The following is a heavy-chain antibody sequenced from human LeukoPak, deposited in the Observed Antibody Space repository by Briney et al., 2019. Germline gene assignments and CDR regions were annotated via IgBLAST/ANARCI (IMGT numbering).Heavy chain of an antibody. J-gene: IGHJ4*02. CDR1: GFTVSSNY. D-gene: IGHD2-15*01. CDR2: IYSGGST. CDR3: AREHPGYCSGGSCYSLDY. Sequence: GGSLRLSCAASGFTVSSNYMSWVRQAPGKGLEWVSVIYSGGSTYYADSVKGRFTISRDNSKNTLYLQVNSLRAEDTAVYYCAREHPGYCSGGSCYSLDYWGQGTLVTVSS. V-gene: IGHV3-66*01.